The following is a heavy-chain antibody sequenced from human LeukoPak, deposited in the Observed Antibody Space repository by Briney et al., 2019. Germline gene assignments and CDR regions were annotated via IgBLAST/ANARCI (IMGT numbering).Heavy chain of an antibody. V-gene: IGHV3-30*04. J-gene: IGHJ5*02. Sequence: PGGSLRLSCAASGFTFSSNAVDWVRQAPGKGLEWVARISDDGSNAYYADSVKGRFTISRDNSKNTLYLQMNSLRAEDTAVYYCAKDLKNRRSMITFGGVIVNPWGQGTLVTVSS. CDR1: GFTFSSNA. D-gene: IGHD3-16*02. CDR3: AKDLKNRRSMITFGGVIVNP. CDR2: ISDDGSNA.